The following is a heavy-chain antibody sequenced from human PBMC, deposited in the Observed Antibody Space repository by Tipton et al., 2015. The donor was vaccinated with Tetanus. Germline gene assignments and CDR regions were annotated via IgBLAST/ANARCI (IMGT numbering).Heavy chain of an antibody. Sequence: LRLSCAVYGGSFSGYYWSWIRQPPGKGLEWIGEINHSGSTNYSPSLKSRVTISVDTSKNQFSLKLSSVTAADTAVYYCARDKRVGALGSFDYWGQGTLVTVSS. CDR3: ARDKRVGALGSFDY. J-gene: IGHJ4*02. V-gene: IGHV4-34*01. CDR1: GGSFSGYY. CDR2: INHSGST. D-gene: IGHD1-26*01.